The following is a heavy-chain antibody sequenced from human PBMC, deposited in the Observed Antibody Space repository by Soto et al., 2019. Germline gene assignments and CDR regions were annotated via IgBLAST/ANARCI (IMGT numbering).Heavy chain of an antibody. J-gene: IGHJ4*02. CDR3: ARHIIVVATFDY. D-gene: IGHD3-22*01. Sequence: QLQLQESGPGLVKPSETLSLTCTVSGGSISSSSYYWGWIRQPPEKGLEWIGSIYYGGSTYYNPSLKSRVTISVDTSKSQFSLKLSSVTAADTAVYYCARHIIVVATFDYWGQGTLVTVSS. V-gene: IGHV4-39*01. CDR1: GGSISSSSYY. CDR2: IYYGGST.